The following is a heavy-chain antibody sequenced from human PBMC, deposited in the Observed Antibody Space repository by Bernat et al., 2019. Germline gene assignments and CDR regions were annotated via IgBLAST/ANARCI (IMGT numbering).Heavy chain of an antibody. CDR1: GYTFTSYA. V-gene: IGHV1-3*01. Sequence: QVQLVQSGAEVKKPGASVKVSCKASGYTFTSYAMHWVRQAPGQRLEWMGWINAGNGNTKYSQKFQGRVTITRDTSASTAYMELSSLRSEDTAVYYCAGVPHYYYGMDVWGQGTTVTVSS. CDR2: INAGNGNT. J-gene: IGHJ6*02. CDR3: AGVPHYYYGMDV.